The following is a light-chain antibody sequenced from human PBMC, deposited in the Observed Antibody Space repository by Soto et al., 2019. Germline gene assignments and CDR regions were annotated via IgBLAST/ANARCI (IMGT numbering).Light chain of an antibody. CDR2: GAS. CDR3: QQSCSSPHT. J-gene: IGKJ1*01. CDR1: QSIDSY. V-gene: IGKV1-39*01. Sequence: DIPMTQSPSSLSASVGDRVTITCRASQSIDSYLNWYQQKPGKPPKLLIYGASTLQSGVPSRFSGGGSGTDFTLTISSRQPEDFATYFCQQSCSSPHTFGHGTKVEI.